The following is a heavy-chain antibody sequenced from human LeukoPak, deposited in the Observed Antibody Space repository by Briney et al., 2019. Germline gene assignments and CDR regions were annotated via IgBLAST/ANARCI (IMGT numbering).Heavy chain of an antibody. V-gene: IGHV1-69*01. CDR3: QTVTTSDAFDI. CDR2: IIPIFGTA. CDR1: GGTFSSYA. D-gene: IGHD4-17*01. J-gene: IGHJ3*02. Sequence: SVKVSCKASGGTFSSYAISWVRQVPGQGLEWMGGIIPIFGTANYAQKFQGRVTITADESTSTAYMELSSLRSEDTAVYYCQTVTTSDAFDIWGQGTMVTVSS.